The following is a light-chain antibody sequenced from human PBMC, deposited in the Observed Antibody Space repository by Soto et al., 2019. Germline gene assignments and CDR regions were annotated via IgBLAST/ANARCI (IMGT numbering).Light chain of an antibody. CDR2: AAS. CDR3: QQSHSSPYT. Sequence: DIQMTQSPSSLSASVGDRDTITCRASQTISSYLNWYQQRPGKAPKLLIYAASSLQSGVASRFSGSGSGTDFTLTISSLQPEDFATYYCQQSHSSPYTFGQGTKLEIK. J-gene: IGKJ2*01. V-gene: IGKV1-39*01. CDR1: QTISSY.